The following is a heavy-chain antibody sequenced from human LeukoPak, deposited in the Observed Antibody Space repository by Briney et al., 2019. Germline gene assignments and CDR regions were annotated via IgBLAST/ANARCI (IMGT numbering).Heavy chain of an antibody. CDR2: INHSGST. Sequence: SETLSLTCAVYGGSFSGYYWSWIRQPPGKGLEWIGEINHSGSTNYNPSLKSRATISVDTSMNQFSLKLSSVTAADTAVYYCARSLASPLTRWGQGTLATVSS. D-gene: IGHD3-9*01. CDR3: ARSLASPLTR. CDR1: GGSFSGYY. V-gene: IGHV4-34*01. J-gene: IGHJ4*02.